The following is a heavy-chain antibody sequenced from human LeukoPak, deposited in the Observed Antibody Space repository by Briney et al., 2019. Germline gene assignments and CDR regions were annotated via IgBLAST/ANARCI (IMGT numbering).Heavy chain of an antibody. Sequence: PSETLSLTCTVSGGSISSYYWSWIRQPAGKGLEWIGRIHTSGSTNFNPSLQSRVTISVDKSKNQFSLTLNSVTAADTAVYYCARGPYSSGWYGFDYWGQGTLVTVSS. D-gene: IGHD6-19*01. CDR3: ARGPYSSGWYGFDY. V-gene: IGHV4-4*07. CDR2: IHTSGST. CDR1: GGSISSYY. J-gene: IGHJ4*02.